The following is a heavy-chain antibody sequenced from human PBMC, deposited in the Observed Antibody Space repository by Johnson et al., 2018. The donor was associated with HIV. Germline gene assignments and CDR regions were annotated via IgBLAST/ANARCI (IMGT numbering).Heavy chain of an antibody. CDR3: ARDRAEAYYYDSSGRKSGFDI. CDR1: GFTVSSNE. D-gene: IGHD3-22*01. V-gene: IGHV3-38-3*01. CDR2: ISGGST. J-gene: IGHJ3*02. Sequence: VQLVESRGVLLQPGGSLRLSCAASGFTVSSNEMSWVRQAPGKGLEWVSSISGGSTYYAYSRKCRFTISRDNSKNTLYLQMNSLRAEDTAVYYCARDRAEAYYYDSSGRKSGFDIWGQGTMVTVSS.